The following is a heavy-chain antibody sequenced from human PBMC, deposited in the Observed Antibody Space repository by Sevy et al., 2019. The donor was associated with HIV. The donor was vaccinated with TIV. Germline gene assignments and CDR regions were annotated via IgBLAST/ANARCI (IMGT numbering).Heavy chain of an antibody. V-gene: IGHV4-59*01. D-gene: IGHD1-1*01. CDR2: ISYSGST. J-gene: IGHJ6*02. CDR1: GGSISSYH. CDR3: ARGGGRTDWGMDV. Sequence: SETLSLTCTVSGGSISSYHWSWIRQPPGKGLEWIGYISYSGSTNDNPSLRSRVTISIDTSKNQFSLRLSSVSAADTAVYYCARGGGRTDWGMDVWGPGTTVTVSS.